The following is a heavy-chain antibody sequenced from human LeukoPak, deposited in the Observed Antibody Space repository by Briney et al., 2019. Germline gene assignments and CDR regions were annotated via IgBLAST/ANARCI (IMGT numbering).Heavy chain of an antibody. J-gene: IGHJ4*02. V-gene: IGHV3-30*03. CDR3: ARQKGGFRAAAGGRGPTDY. D-gene: IGHD6-13*01. Sequence: GGSLRLSCAASGSTFSSYGIHWVRQAPGKGLEWVAVISYDGNNKWYADSVRGRFTISRDNSKNTLFLQMNSLRPEDTAVYYCARQKGGFRAAAGGRGPTDYWGQGTLVTVSS. CDR2: ISYDGNNK. CDR1: GSTFSSYG.